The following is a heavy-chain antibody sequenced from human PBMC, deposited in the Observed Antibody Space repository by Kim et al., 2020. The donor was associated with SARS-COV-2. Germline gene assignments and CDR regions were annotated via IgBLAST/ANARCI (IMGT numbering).Heavy chain of an antibody. CDR2: TSYTGET. V-gene: IGHV4-31*03. CDR3: ARAVIPYSGYDYFDN. J-gene: IGHJ4*02. D-gene: IGHD5-12*01. CDR1: GASIRNNHYY. Sequence: SETLSLTCSVSGASIRNNHYYWSWVRQHPGKGLEWIGHTSYTGETNDNPSLRSRVSSSLDTSQNQFSLKLTSLTAADTAVYYCARAVIPYSGYDYFDNWGQGTLVTVSS.